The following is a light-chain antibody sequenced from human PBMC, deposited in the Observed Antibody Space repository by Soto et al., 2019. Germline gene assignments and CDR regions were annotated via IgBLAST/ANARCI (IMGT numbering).Light chain of an antibody. CDR1: QGIRND. V-gene: IGKV1-6*01. CDR3: PQDYNYPRT. Sequence: AIQMTQSPSSLSASVGDTVTITCRASQGIRNDLGWYQQKPGKAPKLLIYAASSLQSGVPSRFSGSGSETNFTCTSHGLPPEDFANYYCPQDYNYPRTFGQGTKVEIK. CDR2: AAS. J-gene: IGKJ1*01.